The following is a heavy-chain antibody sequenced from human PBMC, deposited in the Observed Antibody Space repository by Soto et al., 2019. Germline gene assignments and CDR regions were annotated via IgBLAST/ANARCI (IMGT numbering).Heavy chain of an antibody. CDR2: IYYSGTT. CDR3: AGGHYYYGMDV. V-gene: IGHV4-30-2*01. Sequence: SETLSLTCTVSNGSVSSGTYSWSWVRQPPGKGLEWIGYIYYSGTTYYTPSLKSRLTMSMDRANDHFSLNLTSVTAADTAVYFCAGGHYYYGMDVWGPGITVTVSS. CDR1: NGSVSSGTYS. J-gene: IGHJ6*02.